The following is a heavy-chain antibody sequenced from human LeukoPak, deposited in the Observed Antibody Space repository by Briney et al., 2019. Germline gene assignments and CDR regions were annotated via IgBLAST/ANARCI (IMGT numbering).Heavy chain of an antibody. CDR1: GYTFTSYY. D-gene: IGHD5-18*01. Sequence: ASVKVSCKASGYTFTSYYMHWVRQAPGQGLEWMGWINPNSGGTNYAQKFQGRVTMTRDTSISTAYMELSRLRSDDTAVYYCASPDVDTAMVTYYYYYGMDVWGQGTTVTVSS. CDR2: INPNSGGT. J-gene: IGHJ6*02. V-gene: IGHV1-2*02. CDR3: ASPDVDTAMVTYYYYYGMDV.